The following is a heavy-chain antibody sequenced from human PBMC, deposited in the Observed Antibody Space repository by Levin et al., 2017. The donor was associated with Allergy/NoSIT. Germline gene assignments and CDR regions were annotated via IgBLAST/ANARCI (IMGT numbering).Heavy chain of an antibody. CDR2: ISSSSSTI. J-gene: IGHJ4*02. V-gene: IGHV3-48*01. CDR3: ARDGGPYYGSGIGFDY. Sequence: GESLKISCAASGFTFSSYSMNWVRQAPGKGLEWVSYISSSSSTIYYADSVKGRFTISRDNAKNSLYLQMNSLRAEDTAVYYCARDGGPYYGSGIGFDYWGQGTLVTVSS. D-gene: IGHD3-10*01. CDR1: GFTFSSYS.